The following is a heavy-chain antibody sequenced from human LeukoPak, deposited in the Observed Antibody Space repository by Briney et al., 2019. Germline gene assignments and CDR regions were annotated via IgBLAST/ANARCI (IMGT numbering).Heavy chain of an antibody. V-gene: IGHV3-74*01. CDR2: INSDGSRT. Sequence: GGSLRLSCEASGFTFSTYWMHWVRQAPGKGLVWVSRINSDGSRTAYAHSVKGRFTISRDNAKNTLYLQMNSLRTEDTAVYYCARPETQYSSGLDGFDIWGQGTMVTVSS. D-gene: IGHD6-19*01. CDR3: ARPETQYSSGLDGFDI. J-gene: IGHJ3*02. CDR1: GFTFSTYW.